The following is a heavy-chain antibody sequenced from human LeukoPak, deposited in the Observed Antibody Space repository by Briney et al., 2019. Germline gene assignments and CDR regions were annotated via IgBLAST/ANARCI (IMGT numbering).Heavy chain of an antibody. Sequence: SETLSLTCSVSGDSIINYYWSWIRQPAGKGLAWLGRIYSTGTNDYNPSVKRRLTMSVDISKRQISLKLTSVTAADTAVYYCTREAMQQFPPYYYYYMDVWGKGTAVTVSS. V-gene: IGHV4-4*07. CDR2: IYSTGTN. D-gene: IGHD6-13*01. J-gene: IGHJ6*03. CDR1: GDSIINYY. CDR3: TREAMQQFPPYYYYYMDV.